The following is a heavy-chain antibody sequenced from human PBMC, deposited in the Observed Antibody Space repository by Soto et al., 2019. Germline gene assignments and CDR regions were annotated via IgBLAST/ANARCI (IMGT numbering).Heavy chain of an antibody. Sequence: TLSLTCAVSGGSISSGGYSWSWIRQPPGKGLEWIGYIYHSGSTYYNPSLKSRVTISVDRSKNQFSLKLSSVTAADTAVYYCARASGTASLLFDYWGQGTLVTVSS. D-gene: IGHD2-2*01. CDR1: GGSISSGGYS. CDR3: ARASGTASLLFDY. V-gene: IGHV4-30-2*01. CDR2: IYHSGST. J-gene: IGHJ4*02.